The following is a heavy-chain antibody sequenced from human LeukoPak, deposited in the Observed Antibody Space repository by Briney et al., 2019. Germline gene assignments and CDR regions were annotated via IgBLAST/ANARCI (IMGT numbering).Heavy chain of an antibody. CDR1: GFTSSSYS. V-gene: IGHV3-21*01. D-gene: IGHD5-12*01. CDR2: ISSSSSYI. CDR3: ARFYSGYDSYAFDI. J-gene: IGHJ3*02. Sequence: GGSLRLSCAASGFTSSSYSMNWVRQAPGKGLEWVSSISSSSSYIYYADSVKGRFTISRDNAKNSLYLQMNSLRAEDTAVYYCARFYSGYDSYAFDIWGQGTMVTVSS.